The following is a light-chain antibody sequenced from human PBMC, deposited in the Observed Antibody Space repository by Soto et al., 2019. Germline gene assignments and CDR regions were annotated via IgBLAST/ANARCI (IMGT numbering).Light chain of an antibody. CDR2: GAS. V-gene: IGKV3-20*01. CDR1: QSVSNNY. J-gene: IGKJ1*01. CDR3: QQYGSSGT. Sequence: EVLLTQSPVTLSLSPGERATLSCMASQSVSNNYLAWYQQKPGQAPRLLIYGASNRATGIPDRFSGSGSGTDFTLTISRLEPEDFAVYYCQQYGSSGTFGQGTKVDIK.